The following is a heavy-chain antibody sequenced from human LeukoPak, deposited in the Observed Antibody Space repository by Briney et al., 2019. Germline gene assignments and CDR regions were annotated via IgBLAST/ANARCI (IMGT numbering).Heavy chain of an antibody. CDR1: GYSFTGNY. CDR3: ARVGYCSRGVCYNYDY. J-gene: IGHJ4*02. D-gene: IGHD2-8*01. Sequence: ASVRVSCKASGYSFTGNYMHWVRQAPGQGFEWMGWINPNTGGANYAQKFKGRVLMTRDTSISTAYLELSSLKSDDTAVYYCARVGYCSRGVCYNYDYWGQGTQVTVSS. CDR2: INPNTGGA. V-gene: IGHV1-2*02.